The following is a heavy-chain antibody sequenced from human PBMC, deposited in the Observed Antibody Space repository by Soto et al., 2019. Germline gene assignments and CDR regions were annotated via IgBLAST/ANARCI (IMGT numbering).Heavy chain of an antibody. D-gene: IGHD3-16*01. CDR2: IYSGGST. Sequence: GGSLRLSCAASGFTVSSNYMSWVRQAPGKGLEWVSVIYSGGSTYYADSVKGRFTISRDNSKNTLYLQMNSLRAEDTAVYYCVRESPTGGGGGNDAFDIWGQGTMVTVSS. J-gene: IGHJ3*02. V-gene: IGHV3-66*02. CDR3: VRESPTGGGGGNDAFDI. CDR1: GFTVSSNY.